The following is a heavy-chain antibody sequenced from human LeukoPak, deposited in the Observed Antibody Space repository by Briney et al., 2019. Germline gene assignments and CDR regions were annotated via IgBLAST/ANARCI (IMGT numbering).Heavy chain of an antibody. CDR2: INTDGTRT. J-gene: IGHJ1*01. Sequence: GGSLRLSCAASGFSFSSYWMHWVRQAPGKGLVWVSHINTDGTRTSYADSVKGRFTISRDNAKNSLYLQMNSLRAEDTAVYYCARDFFGYRRAPAAGVVGATNWGQGTLVTVSS. CDR3: ARDFFGYRRAPAAGVVGATN. D-gene: IGHD6-13*01. CDR1: GFSFSSYW. V-gene: IGHV3-74*01.